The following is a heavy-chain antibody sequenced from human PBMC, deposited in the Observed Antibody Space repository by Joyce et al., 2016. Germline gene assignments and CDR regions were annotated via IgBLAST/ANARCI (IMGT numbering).Heavy chain of an antibody. Sequence: EVQMLESGGGLVQPGGSLRVSCAASGVTFSSYTMRWVRQAPGKGLEWLSAISGGGGSTYFADSVKGRFTISRDNSKNTLFLQMSSLRAADTAVYYCAKSGGAFDIWGQGTVVTVSS. V-gene: IGHV3-23*01. CDR3: AKSGGAFDI. D-gene: IGHD3-10*01. J-gene: IGHJ3*02. CDR2: ISGGGGST. CDR1: GVTFSSYT.